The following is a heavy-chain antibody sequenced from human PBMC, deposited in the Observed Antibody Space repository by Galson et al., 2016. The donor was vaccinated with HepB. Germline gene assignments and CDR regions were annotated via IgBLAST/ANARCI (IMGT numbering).Heavy chain of an antibody. Sequence: SVKVSCKASGYTFTTYGISWVRQAPGQGLEWMGWISAYNGNTNYAQKPQGRVTMTTDTSTSTAYMELRSLRSDDTAVYYCARDPRKIRYQLLEIYYYYYAMNVWGKGTRFTVPS. J-gene: IGHJ6*04. CDR2: ISAYNGNT. CDR3: ARDPRKIRYQLLEIYYYYYAMNV. V-gene: IGHV1-18*01. CDR1: GYTFTTYG. D-gene: IGHD2-2*01.